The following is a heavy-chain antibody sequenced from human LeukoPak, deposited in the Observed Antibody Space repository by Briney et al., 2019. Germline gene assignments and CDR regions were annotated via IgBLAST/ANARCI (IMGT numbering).Heavy chain of an antibody. CDR3: ATTSRPYYDSNRPPYYYYYGMDV. CDR1: GGTFSSYA. D-gene: IGHD3-3*01. Sequence: SVKVSCKASGGTFSSYAISWVRQAPGQGLEWMGRIIPILGIANYAQKFQGRVTITADKSTSTAYMELSSLRSEDTAVYYCATTSRPYYDSNRPPYYYYYGMDVWGQGTTVTVSS. V-gene: IGHV1-69*04. CDR2: IIPILGIA. J-gene: IGHJ6*02.